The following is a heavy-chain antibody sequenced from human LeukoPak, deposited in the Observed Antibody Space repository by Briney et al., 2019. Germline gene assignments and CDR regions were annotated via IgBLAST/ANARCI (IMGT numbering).Heavy chain of an antibody. J-gene: IGHJ4*02. Sequence: PSETLSLTCTVSGHSIINSFYWGWIRQPPGKGLEWIGSIYHTGSTYYNPSLKSRVTISVDTSKSQFSLTLTSVTAADTAVYYCARRERSSPVGYWGQGTLVTVSS. CDR2: IYHTGST. CDR1: GHSIINSFY. CDR3: ARRERSSPVGY. D-gene: IGHD1-26*01. V-gene: IGHV4-38-2*02.